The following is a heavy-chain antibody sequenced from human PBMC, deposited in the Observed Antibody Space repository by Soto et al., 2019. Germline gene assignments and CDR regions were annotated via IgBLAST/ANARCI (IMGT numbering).Heavy chain of an antibody. CDR1: GGSIRGYY. CDR2: IYYTGST. D-gene: IGHD2-21*02. V-gene: IGHV4-59*08. CDR3: VRRHGLTVDAYY. Sequence: SETLSLTCTVSGGSIRGYYWSWIRQPPGKGLEWIGYIYYTGSTNYSPSLNSRVTISLDTSKNQFSLKLSSVTAADTAVYYCVRRHGLTVDAYYWGQGTLVTVSS. J-gene: IGHJ4*02.